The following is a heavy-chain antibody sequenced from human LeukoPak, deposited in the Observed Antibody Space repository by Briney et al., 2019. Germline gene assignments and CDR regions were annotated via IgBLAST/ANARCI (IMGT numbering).Heavy chain of an antibody. CDR3: ARDYYDSSGFLNWFDP. CDR2: IIPIFGTA. CDR1: GGTFSSYA. D-gene: IGHD3-22*01. V-gene: IGHV1-69*13. Sequence: SVKVSFTASGGTFSSYAISWVRQAPGQGLEWMGGIIPIFGTANYAQKFQGRVTITADESTSTAYMELSSLRSEDTAVYYCARDYYDSSGFLNWFDPWGQGTLVTVSS. J-gene: IGHJ5*02.